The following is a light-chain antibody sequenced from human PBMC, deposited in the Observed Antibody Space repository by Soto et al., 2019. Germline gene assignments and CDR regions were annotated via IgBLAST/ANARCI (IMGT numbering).Light chain of an antibody. Sequence: DVVMTQSPLSLPVTLGQPASISCKSSQSLVYIDGDTYLNWFQQRPGQSPRRLIYKVSNRDSGVPDRFSGSGSGTDFTLKISRVEAEDVGVYYCMQAAHCPRTFGQGTRLQI. CDR1: QSLVYIDGDTY. CDR2: KVS. J-gene: IGKJ5*01. CDR3: MQAAHCPRT. V-gene: IGKV2-30*01.